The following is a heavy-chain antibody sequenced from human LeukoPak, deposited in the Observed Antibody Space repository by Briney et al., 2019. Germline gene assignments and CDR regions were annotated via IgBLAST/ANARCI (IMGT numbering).Heavy chain of an antibody. CDR1: DYSISSNYY. J-gene: IGHJ5*02. V-gene: IGHV4-38-2*02. Sequence: SETLSLTCTVSDYSISSNYYWGWIRQPPGKGLEWIGSIYHSGSTYYNPSLKSRITISVDASRNQFSLKLSSVTAADTAVYYCARHWYNWNSWFDPWGQGTLVTVSS. CDR2: IYHSGST. CDR3: ARHWYNWNSWFDP. D-gene: IGHD1-7*01.